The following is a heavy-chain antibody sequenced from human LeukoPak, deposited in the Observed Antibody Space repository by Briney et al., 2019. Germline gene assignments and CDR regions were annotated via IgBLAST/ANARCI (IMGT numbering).Heavy chain of an antibody. D-gene: IGHD1-14*01. CDR2: ISYDGSNK. CDR3: ASERRYYFDY. J-gene: IGHJ4*02. Sequence: PGGSLRLSCAASGFTFSSYAMHWVRQAPGKGLEWVAVISYDGSNKYYADSVKGRFTISRDNSKNTLYLQMNSLRAEDTAEYYCASERRYYFDYWGQGTLVTVSS. V-gene: IGHV3-30-3*01. CDR1: GFTFSSYA.